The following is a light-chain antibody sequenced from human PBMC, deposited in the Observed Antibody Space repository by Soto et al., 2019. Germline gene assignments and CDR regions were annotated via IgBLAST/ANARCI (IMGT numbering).Light chain of an antibody. V-gene: IGLV3-27*01. CDR3: YSAADNNQGV. J-gene: IGLJ2*01. CDR1: VLAKKY. CDR2: KDS. Sequence: SYELTQPSSVSVSPGQTARITCSGDVLAKKYARWFQQKPGQAPVLVIYKDSERPSGIPERFSGYSSGTTVTLTISGAQVEDEADYYCYSAADNNQGVFGGGTKLTVL.